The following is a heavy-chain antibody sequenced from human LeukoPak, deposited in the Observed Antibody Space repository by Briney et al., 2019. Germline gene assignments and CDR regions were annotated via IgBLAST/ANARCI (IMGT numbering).Heavy chain of an antibody. Sequence: SETLSLTCTVSGGSISTYYWSWIRQPPGKGLEWIGYIYDSGYTNYNPSLNPSLKSRVTISVDTSKNQFSLKLTSVTAADTAVYYCARGSGWYNYWGQGTLVTVSS. CDR3: ARGSGWYNY. CDR1: GGSISTYY. J-gene: IGHJ4*02. D-gene: IGHD6-19*01. CDR2: IYDSGYT. V-gene: IGHV4-59*01.